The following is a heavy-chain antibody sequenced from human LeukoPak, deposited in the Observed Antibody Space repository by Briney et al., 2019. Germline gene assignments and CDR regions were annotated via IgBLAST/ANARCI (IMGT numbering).Heavy chain of an antibody. Sequence: PGRSLRLSCAAFGFTFSSYAMHWGRQAPGKGLEWVAVISYDGSNKYYADSVKGRFTISRDNSKNTLYLQMNSLRAEDTAVYYCARDLCYGDTYGMDVWGQGTTVTVSS. CDR2: ISYDGSNK. CDR3: ARDLCYGDTYGMDV. J-gene: IGHJ6*02. D-gene: IGHD4-17*01. CDR1: GFTFSSYA. V-gene: IGHV3-30-3*01.